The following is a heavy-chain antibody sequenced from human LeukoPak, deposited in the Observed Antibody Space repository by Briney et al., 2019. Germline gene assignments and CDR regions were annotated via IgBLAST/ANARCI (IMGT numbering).Heavy chain of an antibody. CDR1: GYTFTGYY. CDR3: ARLPMVRGVTPFAY. CDR2: INPNSGGT. J-gene: IGHJ4*02. D-gene: IGHD3-10*01. V-gene: IGHV1-2*02. Sequence: ASVTVSFKASGYTFTGYYMHWVRQAPGQGLAWMGWINPNSGGTSYAQKFQGRGTMTRDTSISTAYMELSRLRSDDTAVYYCARLPMVRGVTPFAYWGQGTLVTVSS.